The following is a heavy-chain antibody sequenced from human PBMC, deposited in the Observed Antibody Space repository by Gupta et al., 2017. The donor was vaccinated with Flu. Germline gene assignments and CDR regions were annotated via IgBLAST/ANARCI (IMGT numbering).Heavy chain of an antibody. J-gene: IGHJ5*02. CDR2: TNDGGASR. D-gene: IGHD4-17*01. V-gene: IGHV3-23*01. CDR3: AKDLYTVTGALDT. CDR1: FSNDA. Sequence: FSNDAMNWVGESPGKGIQWRSETNDGGASRYYADYVRGRCTGARDNSEDTMYLQKNNLRVEEAAREYWAKDLYTVTGALDTWGQGTAVTVSS.